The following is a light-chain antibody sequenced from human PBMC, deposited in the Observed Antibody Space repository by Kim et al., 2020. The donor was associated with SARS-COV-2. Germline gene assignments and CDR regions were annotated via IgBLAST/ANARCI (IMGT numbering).Light chain of an antibody. CDR2: GAS. CDR3: QENNTSRT. V-gene: IGKV3-20*01. CDR1: QSVSTSY. Sequence: EIVLTQSPGTLSLSPGERATLSCRASQSVSTSYLAWYQQKAGLAPRLLIYGASSTATGIPDRFSGSGSGTDFTLTISRLQPEDFAVYYCQENNTSRTFGQGTQVDIK. J-gene: IGKJ1*01.